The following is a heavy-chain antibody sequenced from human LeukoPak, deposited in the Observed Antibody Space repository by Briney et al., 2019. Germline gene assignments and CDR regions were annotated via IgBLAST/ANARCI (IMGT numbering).Heavy chain of an antibody. CDR1: GCTFASYA. D-gene: IGHD2-21*02. CDR2: INTNTGNP. CDR3: ATGSPAVGDSFDY. J-gene: IGHJ4*02. Sequence: ASVKVSCKASGCTFASYAMNWVRQAPGQGLEWMGWINTNTGNPTYAQGFTGRFVFSLDTSVSTAYLQISSLKAEDTAVYYCATGSPAVGDSFDYWGQGTLVTVSS. V-gene: IGHV7-4-1*02.